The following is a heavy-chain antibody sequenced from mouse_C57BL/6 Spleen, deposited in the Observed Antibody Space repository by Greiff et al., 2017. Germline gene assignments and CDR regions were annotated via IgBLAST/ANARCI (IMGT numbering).Heavy chain of an antibody. CDR3: ARTGPYWYFDV. CDR1: GYTFTDYN. J-gene: IGHJ1*03. Sequence: VQLKQSGPELVKPGASVKMSCKASGYTFTDYNMHWVKQSHGKSLEWIGYINPNNGGTSYNQKFKGKATLTVNKSSSTAYMELRSLTSEDSAVYYCARTGPYWYFDVWGTGTTVTVSS. D-gene: IGHD4-1*01. CDR2: INPNNGGT. V-gene: IGHV1-22*01.